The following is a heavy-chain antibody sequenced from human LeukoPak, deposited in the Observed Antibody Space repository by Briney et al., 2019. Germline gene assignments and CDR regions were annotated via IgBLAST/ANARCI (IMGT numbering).Heavy chain of an antibody. J-gene: IGHJ3*02. CDR1: GYTFTGYY. CDR3: ARVWYYYGSGSPVFAFDI. Sequence: ASAKVSCRASGYTFTGYYMHWVRQAPGQGLEWMGRINPNSGGTNYAQKFQGRVTMTRDTSISTAYMELSRLRSDDTAVYYCARVWYYYGSGSPVFAFDIWGQGTMVTVSS. V-gene: IGHV1-2*06. CDR2: INPNSGGT. D-gene: IGHD3-10*01.